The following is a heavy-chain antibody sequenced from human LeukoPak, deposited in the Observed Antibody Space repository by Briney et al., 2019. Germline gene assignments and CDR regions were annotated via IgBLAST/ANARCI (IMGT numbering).Heavy chain of an antibody. V-gene: IGHV3-30*14. D-gene: IGHD5-12*01. CDR2: ISYDGSNK. CDR3: ARGPSGYHNT. J-gene: IGHJ4*02. CDR1: GFTFSSYA. Sequence: GGSLRLSCAASGFTFSSYAMHWVRQAPGKGLEWVALISYDGSNKNYADSVKGRLTISRDNSKNTLYLQMNSLRAEDTAVYYCARGPSGYHNTGGQGTLVTVSS.